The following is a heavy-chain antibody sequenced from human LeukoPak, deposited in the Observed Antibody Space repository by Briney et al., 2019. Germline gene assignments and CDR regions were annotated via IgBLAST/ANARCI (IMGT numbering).Heavy chain of an antibody. CDR1: GGTFSSYA. J-gene: IGHJ6*03. D-gene: IGHD2-15*01. CDR2: IIPIFGTA. Sequence: SVKVSCKASGGTFSSYAISWVRQAPGQGLEWMGGIIPIFGTANYAQKFQGRVTITADESTSTAYMGLSSLRSEDTAVYYCAAATTPYYYYYMDVWGKGTTVTVSS. V-gene: IGHV1-69*01. CDR3: AAATTPYYYYYMDV.